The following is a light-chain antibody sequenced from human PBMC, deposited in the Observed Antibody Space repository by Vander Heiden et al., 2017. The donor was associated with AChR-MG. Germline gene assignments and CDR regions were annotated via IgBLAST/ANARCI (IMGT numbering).Light chain of an antibody. CDR2: GAS. Sequence: DIQMTQSPSSLYAFVGDRVTIICRASQSIGSKLNWYQRKPGKAPNLLVSGASSLQSGVPSRFSGSGSGTDFTLTISSLQPEDFAAYYCQQSHALPYNVGQGTKLEIK. V-gene: IGKV1-39*01. CDR3: QQSHALPYN. CDR1: QSIGSK. J-gene: IGKJ2*01.